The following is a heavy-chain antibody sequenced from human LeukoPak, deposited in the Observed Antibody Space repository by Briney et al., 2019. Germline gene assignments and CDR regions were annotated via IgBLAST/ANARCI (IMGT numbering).Heavy chain of an antibody. D-gene: IGHD1-26*01. CDR1: GYTFTCYY. J-gene: IGHJ4*02. V-gene: IGHV1-2*02. CDR2: INPNSGGT. Sequence: GASVKVSCKASGYTFTCYYMHWVRQAPGQGLEWMGWINPNSGGTNYAQKFQGRVTMTRDTSISTAYMELSRLRSDDTAVYYCARAHTGIVGATRFWGQGTLVTVSS. CDR3: ARAHTGIVGATRF.